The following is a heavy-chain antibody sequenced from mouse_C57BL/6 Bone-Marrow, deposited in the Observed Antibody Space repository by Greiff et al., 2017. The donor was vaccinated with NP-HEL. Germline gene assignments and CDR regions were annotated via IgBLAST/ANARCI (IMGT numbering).Heavy chain of an antibody. CDR2: IHPNSGST. CDR3: ARYYYDYDRVDY. V-gene: IGHV1-64*01. D-gene: IGHD2-4*01. J-gene: IGHJ2*01. Sequence: QVQLQQPGAELVKPGASVKLSCKASGYTFTSYWMHWVKQRPGQGLEWIGMIHPNSGSTNYNEKFKSKATLTVDKSSSTAYMQLSSLTSEDSAVYDCARYYYDYDRVDYWGQGTTLTVSS. CDR1: GYTFTSYW.